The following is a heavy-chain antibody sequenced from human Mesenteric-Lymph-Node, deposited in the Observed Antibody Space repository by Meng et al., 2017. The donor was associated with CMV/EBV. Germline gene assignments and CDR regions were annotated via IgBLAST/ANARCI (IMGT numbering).Heavy chain of an antibody. CDR2: IRPSSGAT. CDR1: GYSFSDYY. V-gene: IGHV1-2*02. Sequence: ASVKVSCKASGYSFSDYYIHWVRQAPGQGLEWMGWIRPSSGATLSAKKFQGRVTMTRDTSISTAYMELSRLRSDDTAVYYCATLPAPYDSSGYYSTEWGQGTLVTVSS. J-gene: IGHJ4*02. CDR3: ATLPAPYDSSGYYSTE. D-gene: IGHD3-22*01.